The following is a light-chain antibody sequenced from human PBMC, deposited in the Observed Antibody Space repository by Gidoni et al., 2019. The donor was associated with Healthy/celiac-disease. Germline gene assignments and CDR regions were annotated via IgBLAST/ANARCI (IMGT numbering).Light chain of an antibody. CDR2: DAS. CDR1: QGISSA. CDR3: QQFNNYPPSIT. V-gene: IGKV1D-13*01. Sequence: AIQLTQSPSSLSASVGDRVTITCRASQGISSALAWYQQKPGKAPKLLIYDASSLESGVPSRFSGSGSGTDFTLTISSLQPEDFATYYCQQFNNYPPSITFGQXTRLEIK. J-gene: IGKJ5*01.